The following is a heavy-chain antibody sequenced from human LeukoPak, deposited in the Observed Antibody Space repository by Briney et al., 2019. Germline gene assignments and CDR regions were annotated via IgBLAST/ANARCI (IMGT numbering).Heavy chain of an antibody. V-gene: IGHV1-18*04. CDR1: GYTFTSYG. CDR2: ISAYNGNT. D-gene: IGHD6-13*01. Sequence: ASVKVSCKASGYTFTSYGISWVRQAPGQGLEWMGWISAYNGNTNYAQKLQGRVTMTTDTSTSTAYMELRSLRSDDTAVYYCARDLWPGIAADYYYYYGMDVWGKGATVTVSS. J-gene: IGHJ6*04. CDR3: ARDLWPGIAADYYYYYGMDV.